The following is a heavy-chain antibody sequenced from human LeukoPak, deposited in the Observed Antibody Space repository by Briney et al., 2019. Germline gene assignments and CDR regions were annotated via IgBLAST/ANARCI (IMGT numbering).Heavy chain of an antibody. V-gene: IGHV3-23*01. J-gene: IGHJ4*02. CDR1: GFSVSNNY. CDR2: ISGSGGST. D-gene: IGHD4-23*01. Sequence: GGSLRLSCAASGFSVSNNYMSWVRQAPGKGLEWVSAISGSGGSTYYADSVKGRFTISRDNSKNTLYLQMNSLRAEDTAVYYCARVAAGYSVNYFDYWGQGTLVTVSS. CDR3: ARVAAGYSVNYFDY.